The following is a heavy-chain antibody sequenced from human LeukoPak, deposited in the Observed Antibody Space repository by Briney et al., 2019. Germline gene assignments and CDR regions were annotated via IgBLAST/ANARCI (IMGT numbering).Heavy chain of an antibody. Sequence: GGSLRLSCTASGFTFGDYAMSWFRQAPGKGLEWVGFIRSKAYGGTTEYAASVKGRFTISRDDSKSIAYLQMNSLKTGDTAVYYCTTLRGYCGGDCSDWGQGTLVTVSS. CDR2: IRSKAYGGTT. CDR1: GFTFGDYA. D-gene: IGHD2-21*02. CDR3: TTLRGYCGGDCSD. J-gene: IGHJ1*01. V-gene: IGHV3-49*03.